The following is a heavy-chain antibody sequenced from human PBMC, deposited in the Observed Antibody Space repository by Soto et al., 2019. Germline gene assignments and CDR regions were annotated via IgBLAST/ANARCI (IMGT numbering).Heavy chain of an antibody. CDR3: ARMASFGTLNWFDP. D-gene: IGHD3-16*01. V-gene: IGHV1-8*02. CDR1: GYTFINYD. CDR2: MNPGSGKT. J-gene: IGHJ5*02. Sequence: QVQLVQSGAEVKEPGASVRVSCKASGYTFINYDISWVRQATGQGLEWMGWMNPGSGKTGYANKFQARAPMTRNASPSTAHLELSSLTSEDTAVYYCARMASFGTLNWFDPWGQGTLVTVSS.